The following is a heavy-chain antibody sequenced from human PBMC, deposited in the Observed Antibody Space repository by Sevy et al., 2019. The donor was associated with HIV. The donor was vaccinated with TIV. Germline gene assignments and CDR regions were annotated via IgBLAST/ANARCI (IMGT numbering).Heavy chain of an antibody. Sequence: GGSLRLSCAASVFTFSSYAMSWVRQSPGGGLEWVSNISGSGGSTYYADSVKGRFTISRDNFKNTVELEMNSLRGDDTAVYYCAKAYGSGSPPVDWGQGTLVTVSS. CDR2: ISGSGGST. CDR1: VFTFSSYA. D-gene: IGHD3-10*01. J-gene: IGHJ4*02. V-gene: IGHV3-23*01. CDR3: AKAYGSGSPPVD.